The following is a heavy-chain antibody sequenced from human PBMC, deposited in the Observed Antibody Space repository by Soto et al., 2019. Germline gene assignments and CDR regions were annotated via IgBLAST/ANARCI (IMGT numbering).Heavy chain of an antibody. J-gene: IGHJ3*02. CDR2: IIPIFGTA. V-gene: IGHV1-69*13. Sequence: GASVKVSCKASGGTFRSYAISLLLEGPVEGLEWPGGIIPIFGTAKYAQKSQGRVTITAEESTSTAYWELSGLRSGATAVYYVAEAYCGGDSYPFPVAFDIWGQGKRGTVSS. D-gene: IGHD2-21*02. CDR3: AEAYCGGDSYPFPVAFDI. CDR1: GGTFRSYA.